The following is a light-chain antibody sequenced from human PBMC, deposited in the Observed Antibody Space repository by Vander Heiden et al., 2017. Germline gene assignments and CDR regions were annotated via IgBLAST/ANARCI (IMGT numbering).Light chain of an antibody. CDR2: DNN. V-gene: IGLV1-51*01. Sequence: SPLTLPPSASAAPAQKVTISCTGSSSNVGNNYVAWYQQFPGTAPKLLIYDNNKRPSGIPDRFSGSKTGASATLRITGLQTGDEADYYCGTWESSMSGVVFGGGTKLTVL. CDR1: SSNVGNNY. J-gene: IGLJ2*01. CDR3: GTWESSMSGVV.